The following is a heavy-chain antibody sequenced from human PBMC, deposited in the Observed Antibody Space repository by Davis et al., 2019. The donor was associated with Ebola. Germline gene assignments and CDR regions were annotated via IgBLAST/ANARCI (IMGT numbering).Heavy chain of an antibody. CDR1: GFIFSTYV. CDR2: IYHTGDT. Sequence: ESLKISCSASGFIFSTYVMSWIRQPPGKGLEWIGEIYHTGDTNYNPSLKSRVTITVDTSKNQFSLRLNSVTAADTAVYYCARVNFCIGGSCYSHDHWGQGTLVTVSS. D-gene: IGHD2-15*01. J-gene: IGHJ5*02. CDR3: ARVNFCIGGSCYSHDH. V-gene: IGHV4-34*01.